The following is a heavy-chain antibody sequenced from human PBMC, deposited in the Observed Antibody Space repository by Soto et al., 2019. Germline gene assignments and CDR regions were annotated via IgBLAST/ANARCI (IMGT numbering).Heavy chain of an antibody. J-gene: IGHJ6*02. CDR1: GGTFSSYA. V-gene: IGHV1-69*13. D-gene: IGHD6-19*01. CDR3: AVDYSSGWAYYYYGMDV. Sequence: SVKVSCKASGGTFSSYAVSWVRQAPGQGLEWMGGIITIFGTANYAQKFHGRVTITADESTSKAYMELSSMRSEDTAVYYCAVDYSSGWAYYYYGMDVWGQGTTVTVSS. CDR2: IITIFGTA.